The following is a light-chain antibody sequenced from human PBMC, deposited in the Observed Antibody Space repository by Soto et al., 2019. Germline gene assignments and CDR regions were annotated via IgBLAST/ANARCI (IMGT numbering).Light chain of an antibody. CDR1: SSNIGAGYD. J-gene: IGLJ1*01. CDR2: DNS. CDR3: QSYDSSLSGSRV. V-gene: IGLV1-40*01. Sequence: QSVLTQPPSVSGAPGQRVTISCTGSSSNIGAGYDVHWYQQLPGTAPKLLIYDNSNRPSGVPDRFSGSKSGTSASLAITGLQAEDEADYYCQSYDSSLSGSRVFGTGNKVTVL.